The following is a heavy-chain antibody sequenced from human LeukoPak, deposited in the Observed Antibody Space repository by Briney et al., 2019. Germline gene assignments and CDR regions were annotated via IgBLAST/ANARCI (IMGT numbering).Heavy chain of an antibody. CDR1: GFTFSSYA. Sequence: GRSLRLSCAASGFTFSSYAMHWVRQAPGKGLEWVAVISYDGSNKYYADSVKGRFTISRDNSKNTLYLQMNSLRAEDTAVYYCARDAGNYYDSSGYYLYYYYYYGMDVWGQGTTVTVSS. CDR2: ISYDGSNK. V-gene: IGHV3-30*04. D-gene: IGHD3-22*01. J-gene: IGHJ6*02. CDR3: ARDAGNYYDSSGYYLYYYYYYGMDV.